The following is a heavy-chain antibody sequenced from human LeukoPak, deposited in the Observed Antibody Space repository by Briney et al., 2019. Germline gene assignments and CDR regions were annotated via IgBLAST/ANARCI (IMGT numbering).Heavy chain of an antibody. D-gene: IGHD3-10*01. Sequence: GGSLRLSCAASGFTFSSYSMNWVRQAPGKGLEWVSSISSSSSYIYYADSVKGRFTISRDSAKNSLYLQMNSLRAEDTAVYYCARVSYYYGSGSGGANDAFDIWGQGTMVTVSS. CDR2: ISSSSSYI. CDR1: GFTFSSYS. CDR3: ARVSYYYGSGSGGANDAFDI. V-gene: IGHV3-21*01. J-gene: IGHJ3*02.